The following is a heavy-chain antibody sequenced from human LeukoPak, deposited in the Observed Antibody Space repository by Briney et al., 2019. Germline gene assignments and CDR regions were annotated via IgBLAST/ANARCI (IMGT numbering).Heavy chain of an antibody. D-gene: IGHD2-2*01. V-gene: IGHV4-34*01. Sequence: SETLSLTCAVYGGSFSGYYWSWIRQPPGKGLEWIGEINHSGSTNYNPSLKSRVTISVDTSKNQFSLKLSSVTAADTAVYYCARRSSRYCSSTSCLRGAFDIWGQGTMVTVSS. J-gene: IGHJ3*02. CDR3: ARRSSRYCSSTSCLRGAFDI. CDR1: GGSFSGYY. CDR2: INHSGST.